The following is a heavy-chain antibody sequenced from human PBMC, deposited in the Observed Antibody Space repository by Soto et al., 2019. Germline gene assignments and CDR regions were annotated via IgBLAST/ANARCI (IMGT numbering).Heavy chain of an antibody. Sequence: SETLFLTCAVYGESFSGHIWTWIRQTPGKGLQWIGQINHSGSASYNPSLKSRVTISVHTSNSQFSLELSSVTAADTAVYYCARHAPYCSSTSHCAYGMDVWGQGTTVTVSS. CDR2: INHSGSA. CDR3: ARHAPYCSSTSHCAYGMDV. V-gene: IGHV4-34*01. D-gene: IGHD2-2*01. J-gene: IGHJ6*02. CDR1: GESFSGHI.